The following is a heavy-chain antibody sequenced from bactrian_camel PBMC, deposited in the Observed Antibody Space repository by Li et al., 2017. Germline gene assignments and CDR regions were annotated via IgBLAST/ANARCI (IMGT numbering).Heavy chain of an antibody. J-gene: IGHJ4*01. CDR2: IGNDGSA. Sequence: VESGGGSVQAGGSLGLSCTTSTFTSEENDMGWYRQTPENGCELVSSIGNDGSAYYADSVKGRFTISQDKEKNTIYLRMDNLRPEDTAVYYCAADEGPKFPEPCSVAADTFAWGQGTQVTVS. D-gene: IGHD1*01. V-gene: IGHV3S60*01. CDR1: TFTSEEND. CDR3: AADEGPKFPEPCSVAADTFA.